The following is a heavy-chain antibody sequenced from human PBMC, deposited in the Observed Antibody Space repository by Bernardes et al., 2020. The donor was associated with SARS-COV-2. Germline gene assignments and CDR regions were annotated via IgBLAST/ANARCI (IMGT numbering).Heavy chain of an antibody. V-gene: IGHV3-30*18. CDR3: AKRKQIFHLSEWDVGMDV. CDR1: GFTFSSYG. D-gene: IGHD1-26*01. CDR2: ISYEGSKQ. Sequence: SLRLSCAASGFTFSSYGIHWVRQAPGKGLEWVSLISYEGSKQIYADFVRGRFTISRDNSKRAVYLQMNSLGPEDTAVYYCAKRKQIFHLSEWDVGMDVWGQGTTVTVS. J-gene: IGHJ6*02.